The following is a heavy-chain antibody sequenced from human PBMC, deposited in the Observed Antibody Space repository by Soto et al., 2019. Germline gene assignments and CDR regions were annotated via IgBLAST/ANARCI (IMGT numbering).Heavy chain of an antibody. CDR3: ARRGRWLHRDFDY. J-gene: IGHJ4*02. CDR2: INHSGST. D-gene: IGHD3-16*01. V-gene: IGHV4-39*07. CDR1: GGSVSNSQYF. Sequence: PSETLSLTCTVSGGSVSNSQYFWVWLRQPPGKGLEWIGEINHSGSTNYNPSLKSRVTISVDTSKNQFSLKLSSVTAADTAVYYCARRGRWLHRDFDYWGQGTLVTVSS.